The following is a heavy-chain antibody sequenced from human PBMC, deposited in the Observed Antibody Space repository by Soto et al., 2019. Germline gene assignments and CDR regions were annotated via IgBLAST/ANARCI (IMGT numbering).Heavy chain of an antibody. CDR2: IYYSGCT. V-gene: IGHV4-39*01. J-gene: IGHJ5*02. CDR1: GGSISSSSYY. Sequence: SETLSLTCTVSGGSISSSSYYWGWIRQPPGKGLEWIGSIYYSGCTYYNPSLKSRVTISVDTSKNQFSLKLSSVTAADTAVYYCARSLRWFDPWGQGTLVTVSS. CDR3: ARSLRWFDP.